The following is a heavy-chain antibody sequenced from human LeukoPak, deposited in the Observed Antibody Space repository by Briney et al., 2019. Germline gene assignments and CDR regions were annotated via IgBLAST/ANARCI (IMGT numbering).Heavy chain of an antibody. J-gene: IGHJ4*02. CDR1: GGSISSGGYY. D-gene: IGHD5-18*01. Sequence: MASETLSLTCTVSGGSISSGGYYWSWIRQPPGKGLEWIGYIYHSGSTYYNPSLKSRVTISVDRSKNQFSLKLSSVTAADTAVYYCARGLDTAMVLDYWGQGTLVTVSS. CDR3: ARGLDTAMVLDY. V-gene: IGHV4-30-2*01. CDR2: IYHSGST.